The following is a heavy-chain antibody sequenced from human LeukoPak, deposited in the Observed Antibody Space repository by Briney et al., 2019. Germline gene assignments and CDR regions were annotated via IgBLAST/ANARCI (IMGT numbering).Heavy chain of an antibody. D-gene: IGHD1-1*01. CDR1: GGSISSSTYY. V-gene: IGHV4-39*01. CDR3: ARHEDRNWYFDH. Sequence: SETLSLTCTVFGGSISSSTYYWGWIRRPPGKGLEWIGSIYYSGSTYYNPSLKSRVTVSVDTSKNQFSLNLSSVTAADTAVYYCARHEDRNWYFDHWGQGTLVTVSS. J-gene: IGHJ4*02. CDR2: IYYSGST.